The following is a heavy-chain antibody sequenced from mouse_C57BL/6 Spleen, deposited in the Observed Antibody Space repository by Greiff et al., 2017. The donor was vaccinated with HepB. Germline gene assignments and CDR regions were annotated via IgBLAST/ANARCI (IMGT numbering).Heavy chain of an antibody. CDR2: IDPEDGET. CDR3: APYYGSSYDYAMDY. D-gene: IGHD1-1*01. V-gene: IGHV14-2*01. CDR1: GFNIKDYY. Sequence: EVMLVESGAELVKPGASVKLSCTASGFNIKDYYMHWVKQRTEQGLEWIGRIDPEDGETKYAPKFQGKATITADTSSNTAYLQLSSLTSEDTAVYYCAPYYGSSYDYAMDYWGQGTSVTVSS. J-gene: IGHJ4*01.